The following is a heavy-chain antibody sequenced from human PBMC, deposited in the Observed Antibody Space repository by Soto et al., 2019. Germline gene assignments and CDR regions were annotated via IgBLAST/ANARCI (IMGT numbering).Heavy chain of an antibody. J-gene: IGHJ5*02. D-gene: IGHD6-13*01. CDR1: GGTFSSYA. V-gene: IGHV1-69*12. CDR3: AREKGYSSSWYRGGWFDP. CDR2: IIPIFGTA. Sequence: QVQLVQSGAEVKKPGSSVKVSCKASGGTFSSYAISWVRQAPGQGLEWMGGIIPIFGTANYAQKFQGRVTITADESTSTAYMELSSLRSEDTAVYYCAREKGYSSSWYRGGWFDPWGQGTLVTVSS.